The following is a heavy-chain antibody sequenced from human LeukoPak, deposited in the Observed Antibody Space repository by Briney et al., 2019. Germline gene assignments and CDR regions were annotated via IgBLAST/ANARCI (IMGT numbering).Heavy chain of an antibody. J-gene: IGHJ3*01. D-gene: IGHD6-19*01. CDR1: GGSISSSTYY. CDR3: GGQDLASRAFDL. CDR2: IYYRGTT. Sequence: SETLSLTCTVSGGSISSSTYYWAWIRQPPGKGLEWIGSIYYRGTTYYNPSLKSRVTISVDTSKNQFSLKLNSVTAADTALYYCGGQDLASRAFDLWGQGTMVTVSS. V-gene: IGHV4-39*01.